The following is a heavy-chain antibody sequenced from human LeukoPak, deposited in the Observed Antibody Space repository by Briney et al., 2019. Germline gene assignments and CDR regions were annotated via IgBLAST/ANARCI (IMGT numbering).Heavy chain of an antibody. CDR1: GGSISSNIYY. CDR3: ARSYGHYGWFDP. V-gene: IGHV4-39*01. CDR2: IYYSGDT. D-gene: IGHD4-17*01. J-gene: IGHJ5*02. Sequence: PSDTLSLTCTVSGGSISSNIYYWGWIRQPPGKGLEWIGSIYYSGDTYYNPSLRSRVTISVDTSKNQFSLKVSYVTAADSAVYYCARSYGHYGWFDPWGQGTLVTVSS.